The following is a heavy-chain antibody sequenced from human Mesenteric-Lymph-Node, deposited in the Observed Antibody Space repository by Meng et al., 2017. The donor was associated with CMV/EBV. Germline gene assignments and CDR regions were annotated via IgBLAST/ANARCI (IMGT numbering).Heavy chain of an antibody. CDR3: ARDGPGSYYYYGMDV. CDR2: ISSSSTI. D-gene: IGHD1-1*01. Sequence: GGSLRLSCAASGFTFSSYSMNWVRQAPGKGLEWVSYISSSSTIYYADSVKGRFTISRDNAKNSLYLQMNSLRAEDTAVYYCARDGPGSYYYYGMDVWGQGTTVTVSS. V-gene: IGHV3-48*04. CDR1: GFTFSSYS. J-gene: IGHJ6*02.